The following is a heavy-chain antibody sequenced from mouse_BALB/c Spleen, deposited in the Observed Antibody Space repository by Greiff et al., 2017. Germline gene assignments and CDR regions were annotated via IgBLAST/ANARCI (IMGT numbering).Heavy chain of an antibody. D-gene: IGHD1-2*01. CDR2: ISSGGSYT. CDR3: ARDDTTATFAY. V-gene: IGHV5-9-4*01. Sequence: EVQLVESGGGLVKPGGSLKLSCAASGFTFSSYAMSWVRQSPEKRLEWVAEISSGGSYTYYPDTVTGRFTISRDNAKNTLYLEMSSLRSEDTAMYYCARDDTTATFAYWGQGTLVTVSA. J-gene: IGHJ3*01. CDR1: GFTFSSYA.